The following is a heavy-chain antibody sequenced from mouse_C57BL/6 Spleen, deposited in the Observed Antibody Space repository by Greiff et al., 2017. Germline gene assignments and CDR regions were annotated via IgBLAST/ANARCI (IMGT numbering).Heavy chain of an antibody. CDR3: AKPDYSNYSYLYFDV. V-gene: IGHV2-5*01. J-gene: IGHJ1*03. CDR1: GFSLTSYG. CDR2: IWRGGST. Sequence: QVQLKESGPGLVQPSQSLSITCTVSGFSLTSYGVLWVRQSPGKGLEWLGVIWRGGSTDYNAAFMSRLSITKDNSKSQVFFKMNILQADDTAIYYCAKPDYSNYSYLYFDVWGTGTTVTVSS. D-gene: IGHD2-5*01.